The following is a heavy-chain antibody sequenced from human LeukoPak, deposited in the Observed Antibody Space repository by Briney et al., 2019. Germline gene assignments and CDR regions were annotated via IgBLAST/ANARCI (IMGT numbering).Heavy chain of an antibody. D-gene: IGHD6-19*01. CDR3: AVMWVAGTWSFDP. V-gene: IGHV5-51*01. J-gene: IGHJ5*02. Sequence: GESLKISCKGAGYSFTSYWIGWVRQMPGKGLEWMGIIYPGDSDTRYSPSFQGQVTISADKSISTAYLQWSSLKASDTAMYYCAVMWVAGTWSFDPWGQGTLVTVSS. CDR2: IYPGDSDT. CDR1: GYSFTSYW.